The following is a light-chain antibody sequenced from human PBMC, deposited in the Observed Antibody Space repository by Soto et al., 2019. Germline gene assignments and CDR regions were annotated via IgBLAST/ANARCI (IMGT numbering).Light chain of an antibody. Sequence: DIQMTQSPSSLSASVGDTVTITCRASQGISNSLAWFRQKPGRVPQFMIYAASTVQPGVPPRFSGSGSGTDFTLTISCLRPEDVATSYCQSYNSAPLTFGPGTSVDIK. CDR3: QSYNSAPLT. J-gene: IGKJ3*01. CDR1: QGISNS. V-gene: IGKV1-27*01. CDR2: AAS.